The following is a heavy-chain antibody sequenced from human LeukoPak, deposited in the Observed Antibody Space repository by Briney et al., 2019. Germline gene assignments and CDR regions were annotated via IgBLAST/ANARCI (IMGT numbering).Heavy chain of an antibody. Sequence: GGSLRLSCAASGFTFSDYYMSWIRQAPGQGLEWVSYISSSSSYTNYADSVKGRFTISRDNAKNSLYLQMNSLRAEDTTVYYCARDILFAAAACDYWGQGTLVTVSS. J-gene: IGHJ4*02. CDR2: ISSSSSYT. D-gene: IGHD6-13*01. V-gene: IGHV3-11*05. CDR1: GFTFSDYY. CDR3: ARDILFAAAACDY.